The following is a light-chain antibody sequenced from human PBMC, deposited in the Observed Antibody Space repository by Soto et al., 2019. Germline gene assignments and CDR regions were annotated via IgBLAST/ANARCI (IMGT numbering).Light chain of an antibody. J-gene: IGKJ3*01. V-gene: IGKV3-11*01. CDR2: DAS. CDR3: HQRSNWPGFT. Sequence: EIVLTQSPATLSLSPGERATLSCRASQSVSSYLAWYQQKPGQAPRLLIYDASNRATGIPARFSGSGSGPDFTITISMLEHEDFAVYYCHQRSNWPGFTFGPGTTVDIK. CDR1: QSVSSY.